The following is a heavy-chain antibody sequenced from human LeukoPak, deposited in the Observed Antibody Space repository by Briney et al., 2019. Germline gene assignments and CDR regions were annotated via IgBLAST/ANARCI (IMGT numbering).Heavy chain of an antibody. J-gene: IGHJ4*02. Sequence: ASVKVPCKASGYTFTGYYMHWLRQAPGQGLEWMGWINPSSGGTNYAQKFQGRVTMTRDTSISTAYMELSRLRSDDTAVYYCARDVRYYYEDWGQGTLVTVSS. CDR3: ARDVRYYYED. D-gene: IGHD1-14*01. V-gene: IGHV1-2*02. CDR1: GYTFTGYY. CDR2: INPSSGGT.